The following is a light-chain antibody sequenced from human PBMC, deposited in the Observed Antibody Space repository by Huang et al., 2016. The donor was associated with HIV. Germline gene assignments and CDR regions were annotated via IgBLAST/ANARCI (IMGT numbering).Light chain of an antibody. Sequence: ELVMTQSPATLSVSPGKRATLSCRANQSVSSNLAWYQQKPGQAPRLVIYGASTRATGIPARFSGSGSGTEFTLTISSLQSEDFAVYYCQQYNNWPRTFGQGTKVEIK. CDR1: QSVSSN. V-gene: IGKV3-15*01. CDR3: QQYNNWPRT. J-gene: IGKJ1*01. CDR2: GAS.